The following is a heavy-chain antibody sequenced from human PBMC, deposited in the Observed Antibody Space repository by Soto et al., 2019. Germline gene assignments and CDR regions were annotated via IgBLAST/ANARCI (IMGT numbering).Heavy chain of an antibody. Sequence: QVQLVQSGAEVKKPGASVELSCRASGYTFTSYTIHWVRQAPGQKLEWMGWINAGNGNTKYSQKFQGRVITARDTPATTAYMELSDLRFEDTAVYYCAREGGVDRDTFDIWGQGTIVTVSS. J-gene: IGHJ3*02. V-gene: IGHV1-3*01. CDR1: GYTFTSYT. CDR3: AREGGVDRDTFDI. D-gene: IGHD2-8*01. CDR2: INAGNGNT.